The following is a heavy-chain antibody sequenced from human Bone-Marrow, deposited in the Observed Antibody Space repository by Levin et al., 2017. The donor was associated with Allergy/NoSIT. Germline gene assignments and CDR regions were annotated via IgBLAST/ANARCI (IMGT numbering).Heavy chain of an antibody. D-gene: IGHD3-10*01. CDR1: GYTFTGHY. V-gene: IGHV1-2*02. CDR3: VRDQVKSSDY. Sequence: ASVKVSCRASGYTFTGHYLHWVRQAPGQGLEWMGWINPNSGGTYNAQKFQGRVTMTGDTSISTAYMELSRLRSDDTAMYYCVRDQVKSSDYWGQGTLVTVSS. CDR2: INPNSGGT. J-gene: IGHJ4*02.